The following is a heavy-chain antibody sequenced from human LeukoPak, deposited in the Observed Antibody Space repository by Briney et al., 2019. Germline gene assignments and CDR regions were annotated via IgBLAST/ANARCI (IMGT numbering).Heavy chain of an antibody. D-gene: IGHD3-10*01. Sequence: PGGSLRLSCAASGFTFSSYGKHWVRQAPGKGLEWVAFIRYDGSNKYYADSVKGRFTISRDNSKNTLYLQMNSLRAEDTAVYYCAKGPTRMVRDHYGMDVWGQGTTVTVPS. J-gene: IGHJ6*02. V-gene: IGHV3-30*02. CDR3: AKGPTRMVRDHYGMDV. CDR2: IRYDGSNK. CDR1: GFTFSSYG.